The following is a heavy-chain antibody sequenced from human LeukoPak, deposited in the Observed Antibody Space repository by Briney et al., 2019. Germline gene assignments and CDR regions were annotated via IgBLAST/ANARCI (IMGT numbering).Heavy chain of an antibody. CDR1: GYTFTSYG. CDR3: ARDRSTAMYYVDAFDI. CDR2: ISAYNGNT. Sequence: GASVKVSCKASGYTFTSYGISWVRQAPGQGLEWMGWISAYNGNTNYAQKLQGRVTMTTDTSTSTAYMELRSLRSNDTAVYYCARDRSTAMYYVDAFDIWGQGTMVTVSS. J-gene: IGHJ3*02. D-gene: IGHD3-10*02. V-gene: IGHV1-18*01.